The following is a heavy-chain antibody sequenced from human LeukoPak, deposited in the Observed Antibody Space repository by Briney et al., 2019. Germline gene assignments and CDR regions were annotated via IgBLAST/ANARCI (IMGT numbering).Heavy chain of an antibody. V-gene: IGHV3-7*01. D-gene: IGHD3-10*01. CDR2: IRPDGSST. J-gene: IGHJ4*02. Sequence: GGSLRLSCAASGFSFSASYMTWVRQAPGKGLQCVAYIRPDGSSTYYVDSVKGRFTISRDNAKNSVYLQMNSLRVEDTALYYCSTEPRLLSYWGQGTLVTVSP. CDR1: GFSFSASY. CDR3: STEPRLLSY.